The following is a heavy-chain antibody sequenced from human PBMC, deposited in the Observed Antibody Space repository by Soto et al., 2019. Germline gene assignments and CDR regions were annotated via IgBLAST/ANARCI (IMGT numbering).Heavy chain of an antibody. CDR2: INAGNGNT. Sequence: QVQLVQSGAEVKKPGASVKVSCKASGYTFTSCAMHWVRQAPGQRLEWMGWINAGNGNTKYSQKFQGRVTITRDTSASTAYMELSSLRSEDTAVYYCARGVTIFGVALGYWGQGTLVTVSS. V-gene: IGHV1-3*01. CDR3: ARGVTIFGVALGY. CDR1: GYTFTSCA. D-gene: IGHD3-3*01. J-gene: IGHJ4*02.